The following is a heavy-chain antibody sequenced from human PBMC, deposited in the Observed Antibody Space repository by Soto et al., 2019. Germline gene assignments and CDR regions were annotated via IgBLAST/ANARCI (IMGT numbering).Heavy chain of an antibody. V-gene: IGHV4-34*01. Sequence: SETLSLTCTVSGGSFSGYFWTWIRQPPGKGLEWLAEINHSGITNYNPSVESRVSMSVDTSKNQFSLRLYSVTAADTAVYYCVRGPYNYNSRYFDDWGQGTLVTVSS. J-gene: IGHJ4*02. CDR2: INHSGIT. CDR1: GGSFSGYF. CDR3: VRGPYNYNSRYFDD. D-gene: IGHD1-1*01.